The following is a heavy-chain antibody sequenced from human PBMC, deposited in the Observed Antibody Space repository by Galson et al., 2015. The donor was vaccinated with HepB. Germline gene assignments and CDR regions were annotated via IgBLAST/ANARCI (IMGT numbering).Heavy chain of an antibody. Sequence: PALVNPTQTLSLTCSLSGLSLNTPGMGVGWIRQPPGKALEWLALIFWDDDKRYNSSLKTRLTITKDTSRNQVVLTLTNMDPLDTATYYCAHYTSSSQSYYLDSWGHRTLVTVSS. D-gene: IGHD6-6*01. CDR1: GLSLNTPGMG. J-gene: IGHJ4*01. CDR3: AHYTSSSQSYYLDS. CDR2: IFWDDDK. V-gene: IGHV2-5*02.